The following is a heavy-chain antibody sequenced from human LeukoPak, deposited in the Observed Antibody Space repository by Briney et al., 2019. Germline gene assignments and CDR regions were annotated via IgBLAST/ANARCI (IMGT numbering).Heavy chain of an antibody. J-gene: IGHJ4*02. CDR3: ARYSYGYFDY. V-gene: IGHV3-74*01. Sequence: GGSLRLSCAASGFSFSVYWMHWVRQAPGKGPVWVSRIKTDGSITDYADSVKGRFTISRDNSKNTLYLQMNSLRAEDTAVYYCARYSYGYFDYWGQGTLVTVSS. CDR1: GFSFSVYW. D-gene: IGHD5-18*01. CDR2: IKTDGSIT.